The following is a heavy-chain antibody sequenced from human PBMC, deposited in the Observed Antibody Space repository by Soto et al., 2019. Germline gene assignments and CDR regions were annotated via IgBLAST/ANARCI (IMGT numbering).Heavy chain of an antibody. J-gene: IGHJ4*02. D-gene: IGHD2-15*01. Sequence: QVQLVQSGAEVKKPGASVKVSCKASGYTFTSYGISWMRQAPGQGLEWMGWISAYNGNINYAQKLQGRVTMTTDTSTSTAYMELRSLRSDDTAVYYCARGGRSKYCSGGSCYLYWGQGTLVTVSS. CDR1: GYTFTSYG. CDR2: ISAYNGNI. CDR3: ARGGRSKYCSGGSCYLY. V-gene: IGHV1-18*01.